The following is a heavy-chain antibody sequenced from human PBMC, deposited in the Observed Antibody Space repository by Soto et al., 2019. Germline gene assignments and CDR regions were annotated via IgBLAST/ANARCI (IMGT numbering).Heavy chain of an antibody. Sequence: SGGSLRLSCAASGFTFSTYEMNWVRQAPGKGLEWVSYISNSGDTIYYADSVKGRFTISRDNAKSSLYLEMDSLRAEDTALYYCASYPVWTLWGMDVWGQGTTVTVSS. CDR3: ASYPVWTLWGMDV. V-gene: IGHV3-48*03. J-gene: IGHJ6*02. CDR2: ISNSGDTI. D-gene: IGHD3-16*01. CDR1: GFTFSTYE.